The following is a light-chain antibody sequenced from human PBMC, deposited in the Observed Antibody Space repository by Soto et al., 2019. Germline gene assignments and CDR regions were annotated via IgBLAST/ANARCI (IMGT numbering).Light chain of an antibody. Sequence: EIVLTQSPATLSLSPGERATHSCRASQSVSSSYLGWYQQKPGQAPRLLIYGVSSRATGIPDRFSGSGSGTDFTLTISRLEPEDFAVYYCQQYGSSPEYTFGQGTKLEIK. CDR2: GVS. J-gene: IGKJ2*01. V-gene: IGKV3-20*01. CDR3: QQYGSSPEYT. CDR1: QSVSSSY.